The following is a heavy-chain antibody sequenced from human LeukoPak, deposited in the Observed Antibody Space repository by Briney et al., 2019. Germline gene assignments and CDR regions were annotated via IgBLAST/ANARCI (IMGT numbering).Heavy chain of an antibody. J-gene: IGHJ5*02. CDR1: GYTFTSYY. V-gene: IGHV1-46*01. D-gene: IGHD2-15*01. Sequence: ASVKVSFKASGYTFTSYYMHWVRQAPGQGLEWMGIINPSGGSTSYAQKFQGRVTMTRDTSTSTVYMELSSLRSEDTAVYYCARDTSLVVVAATRAYNWFDPWGQGTLVTVSS. CDR3: ARDTSLVVVAATRAYNWFDP. CDR2: INPSGGST.